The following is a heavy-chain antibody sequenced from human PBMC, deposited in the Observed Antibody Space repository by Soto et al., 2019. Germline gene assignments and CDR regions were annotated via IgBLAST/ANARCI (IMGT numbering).Heavy chain of an antibody. J-gene: IGHJ4*02. CDR2: IKSRTDNGTT. CDR3: TTGRF. Sequence: GALRLSCAASGFTFTNAWMTWVRQAPGKGLEWVGRIKSRTDNGTTDYAAPVKGRFIISRDDSKNTLSLQMNSLRTEDTAVYYCTTGRFWGQGTLVTVYS. V-gene: IGHV3-15*01. CDR1: GFTFTNAW.